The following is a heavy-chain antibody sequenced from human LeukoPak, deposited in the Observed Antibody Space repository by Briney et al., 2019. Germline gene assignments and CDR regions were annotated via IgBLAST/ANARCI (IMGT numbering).Heavy chain of an antibody. CDR2: ISSSSSYI. D-gene: IGHD4-17*01. J-gene: IGHJ5*02. V-gene: IGHV3-21*01. CDR1: GFTFSSYG. CDR3: ARDYYGDYGRYNWFDP. Sequence: PGGSLRLSCAASGFTFSSYGMNWVRQAPGKGLEWVSSISSSSSYIYYADSVKGRFTISRDNAKNSLYLQMNSLRAEDTAVYYCARDYYGDYGRYNWFDPWGQGTLVTVSS.